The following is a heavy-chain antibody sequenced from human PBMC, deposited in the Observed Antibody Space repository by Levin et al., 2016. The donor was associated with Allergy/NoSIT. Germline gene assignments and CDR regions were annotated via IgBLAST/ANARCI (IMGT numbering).Heavy chain of an antibody. V-gene: IGHV3-23*01. D-gene: IGHD2-2*01. CDR1: GFTFSSYA. Sequence: GESLKISCAASGFTFSSYAMSWVRQAPGKGLEWVSAISGSGGSTYYADSVKGRFTISRDNSKNTLYLQMNSLRAEDTAVYYCAKEGRFGDIVVVPAASGYYYYYGMDVWGQGTTVTVSS. CDR2: ISGSGGST. CDR3: AKEGRFGDIVVVPAASGYYYYYGMDV. J-gene: IGHJ6*02.